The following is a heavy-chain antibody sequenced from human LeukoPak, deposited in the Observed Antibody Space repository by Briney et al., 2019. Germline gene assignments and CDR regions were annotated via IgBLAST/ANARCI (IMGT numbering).Heavy chain of an antibody. J-gene: IGHJ5*02. D-gene: IGHD1-26*01. Sequence: PSETLSLTCTVSGGSISSGNYYWSWIRQHPGKGLEWIGYIYYSGSVYYNPSLESRVTISVDTSKNQFSLKLNSVTAADTALYYCARAGLNSGGSTNWFDPWGQGTLVTVSS. CDR2: IYYSGSV. CDR1: GGSISSGNYY. V-gene: IGHV4-31*03. CDR3: ARAGLNSGGSTNWFDP.